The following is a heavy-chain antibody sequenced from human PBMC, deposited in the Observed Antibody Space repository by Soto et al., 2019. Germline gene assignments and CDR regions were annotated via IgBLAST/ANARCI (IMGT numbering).Heavy chain of an antibody. V-gene: IGHV5-51*01. CDR1: GYRLDAAW. J-gene: IGHJ4*02. CDR2: IKPGGSDL. CDR3: ARQSTYICDF. D-gene: IGHD2-2*01. Sequence: GESLKISCKGVGYRLDAAWIGWVRQMPGKGLEWMGIIKPGGSDLRYSPSFRGQVTISADAAVNTAYLQWDSLKASDTAMYYCARQSTYICDFWGQGTLVTLSS.